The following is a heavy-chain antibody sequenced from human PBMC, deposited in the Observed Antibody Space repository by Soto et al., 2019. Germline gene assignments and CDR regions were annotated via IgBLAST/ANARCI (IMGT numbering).Heavy chain of an antibody. Sequence: SVKVSCKASGGTFSSYTISWVRQAPGQGLEWMGRIIPILGIANYAQKFQGRVTITADKSTSTAYMELSSLRSEDTAVYYCAREGGYYDFWSGYFSPHDAFDIWGQGTMVTVSS. D-gene: IGHD3-3*01. CDR3: AREGGYYDFWSGYFSPHDAFDI. CDR1: GGTFSSYT. J-gene: IGHJ3*02. V-gene: IGHV1-69*04. CDR2: IIPILGIA.